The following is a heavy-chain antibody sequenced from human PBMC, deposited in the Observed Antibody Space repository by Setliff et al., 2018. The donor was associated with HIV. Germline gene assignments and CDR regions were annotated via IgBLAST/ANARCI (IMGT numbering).Heavy chain of an antibody. D-gene: IGHD5-18*01. Sequence: GESLKISCAASGFTFSSYSMNWVRQAPGKGLEWVSSISSRSSYIYHADSVKGRFTISRDNAKNSLYLQMNSLRAEDTAVYYCARGGQLWPGPPDYWGQGTLVTVSS. J-gene: IGHJ4*02. CDR1: GFTFSSYS. CDR3: ARGGQLWPGPPDY. V-gene: IGHV3-21*01. CDR2: ISSRSSYI.